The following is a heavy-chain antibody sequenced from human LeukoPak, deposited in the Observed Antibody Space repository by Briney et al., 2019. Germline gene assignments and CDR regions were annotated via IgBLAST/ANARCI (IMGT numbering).Heavy chain of an antibody. CDR3: AISRMGNYIVY. CDR2: IYYSGST. V-gene: IGHV4-39*01. D-gene: IGHD1-26*01. Sequence: PSETLSLTCTVSGGSISSSSYYWGWIRQPPGKGLEWIGSIYYSGSTYYNPSLKSRVTISVDTSKNQFSLKLSSVTAADTAVYYCAISRMGNYIVYWGQGTLVTVSS. CDR1: GGSISSSSYY. J-gene: IGHJ4*02.